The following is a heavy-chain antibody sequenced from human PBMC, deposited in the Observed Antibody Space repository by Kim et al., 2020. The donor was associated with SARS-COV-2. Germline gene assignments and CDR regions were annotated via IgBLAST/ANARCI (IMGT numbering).Heavy chain of an antibody. CDR1: GFSFSSYG. Sequence: GGSLRLSCAASGFSFSSYGMHWVRQAPGKGLEWVTNIWNDGSEKYYADSVEGRFTISRDDSKNTVYLQMSSLRAEDTAVYYCTRGLYTGTAGVEVFDIWG. V-gene: IGHV3-33*01. J-gene: IGHJ3*02. CDR3: TRGLYTGTAGVEVFDI. CDR2: IWNDGSEK. D-gene: IGHD6-25*01.